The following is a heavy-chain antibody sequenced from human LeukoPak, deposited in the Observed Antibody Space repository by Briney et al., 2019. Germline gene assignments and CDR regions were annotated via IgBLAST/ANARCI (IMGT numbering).Heavy chain of an antibody. CDR1: GFTFSSYS. CDR2: ISSSSSYI. Sequence: GGSLRLSCAASGFTFSSYSMNWVRQAPGKGLEWVSSISSSSSYIYYADSVKGRFTISRDNAKNSLYLQMNSLRAEDTAVYYCARSGCSGGSCYRGAYAFDIWGQGTMVTVSS. V-gene: IGHV3-21*01. D-gene: IGHD2-15*01. J-gene: IGHJ3*02. CDR3: ARSGCSGGSCYRGAYAFDI.